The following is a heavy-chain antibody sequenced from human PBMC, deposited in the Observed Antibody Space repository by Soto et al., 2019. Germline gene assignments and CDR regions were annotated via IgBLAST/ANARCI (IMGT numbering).Heavy chain of an antibody. CDR3: ARGPGGFGDFSLDY. J-gene: IGHJ4*02. D-gene: IGHD3-10*01. CDR1: GGSISQYY. CDR2: IYSGGST. Sequence: QVQLQESGPGLVKPSETLSLSCGVSGGSISQYYWSWIRQPAGKGLEWIGRIYSGGSTNYNPSLERRVTMSVDTSKNQFSRKLSSVTAADTAVYYCARGPGGFGDFSLDYWGQGTLVTVSS. V-gene: IGHV4-4*07.